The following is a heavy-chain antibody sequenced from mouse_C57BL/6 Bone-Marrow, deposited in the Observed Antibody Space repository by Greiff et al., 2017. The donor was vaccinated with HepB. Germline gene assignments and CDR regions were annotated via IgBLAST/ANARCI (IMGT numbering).Heavy chain of an antibody. CDR2: ISSGGSYT. J-gene: IGHJ2*01. CDR3: ARGDGNPDY. V-gene: IGHV5-6*01. Sequence: EVQLQESGGDLVKPGGSLKLSCAASGFTFSSYGMSWVRQTPDKRLEWVATISSGGSYTYYPDSVKGRFTISRDNAKNTLYLQMSSLKSEDTAMYYCARGDGNPDYWGQGTTLTVSS. CDR1: GFTFSSYG. D-gene: IGHD2-1*01.